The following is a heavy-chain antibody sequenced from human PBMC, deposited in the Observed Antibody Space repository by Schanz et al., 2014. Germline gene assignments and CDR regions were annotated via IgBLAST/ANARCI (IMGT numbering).Heavy chain of an antibody. CDR1: TFTFDHYA. D-gene: IGHD1-26*01. CDR3: TRDNTTEIYYSADPAIDY. CDR2: LWHDGSKK. V-gene: IGHV3-30*02. J-gene: IGHJ4*02. Sequence: VQLLESGGGLVQPGGSLRLSCSASTFTFDHYAMTWVRQAPGKGLEWVAILWHDGSKKYYADSVKGRFTVSRDNTKNTLYPQMNSLTAEDTAVYYATRDNTTEIYYSADPAIDYGGQGTLLTVSS.